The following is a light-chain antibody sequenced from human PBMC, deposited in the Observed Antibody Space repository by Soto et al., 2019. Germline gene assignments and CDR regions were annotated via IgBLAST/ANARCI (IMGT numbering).Light chain of an antibody. Sequence: DIQMTQSPSSVSASVGDTVAITCRASQGVSSRLAWYQQKPGTAPKVLISVASSLQSGVPSRFSGSGSGTDFTLTISSLQPEDFATYYCQQTNSFPLTFGGGTKVELK. CDR1: QGVSSR. J-gene: IGKJ4*02. V-gene: IGKV1-12*01. CDR2: VAS. CDR3: QQTNSFPLT.